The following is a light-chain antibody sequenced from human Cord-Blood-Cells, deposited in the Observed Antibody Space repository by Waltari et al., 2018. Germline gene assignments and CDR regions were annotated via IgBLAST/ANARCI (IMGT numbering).Light chain of an antibody. Sequence: DLQMTQSPSSLSASVGDRVTITCQASQDISNYLNWYQQKPGKAPKLLIYDASNLETGVPSRFSGSGSGTDFTFTISSLQPEDIATYYCQQYDNLPAFTFGPGTKWISN. J-gene: IGKJ3*01. CDR3: QQYDNLPAFT. CDR1: QDISNY. V-gene: IGKV1-33*01. CDR2: DAS.